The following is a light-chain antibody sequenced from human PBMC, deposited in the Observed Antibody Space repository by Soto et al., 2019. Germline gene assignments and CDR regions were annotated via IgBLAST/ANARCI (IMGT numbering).Light chain of an antibody. CDR2: GAS. CDR3: QEYGRSPGT. CDR1: QSVSSSY. V-gene: IGKV3-20*01. J-gene: IGKJ2*02. Sequence: EIVLTQSPGTLSLSPGERATLSCRASQSVSSSYLAWYQQKPGQAPRLLIYGASSRATGIPDRLSGSGSGKDFPLPISRLEAEGFAVYYCQEYGRSPGTFGQGTKLE.